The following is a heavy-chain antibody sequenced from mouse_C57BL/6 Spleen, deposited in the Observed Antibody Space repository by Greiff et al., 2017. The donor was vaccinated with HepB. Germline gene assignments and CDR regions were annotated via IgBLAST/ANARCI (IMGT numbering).Heavy chain of an antibody. CDR3: VLYDYDDDMDY. J-gene: IGHJ4*01. Sequence: QVQLQQPGAELVMPGASVKLSCKASGYTFTSYWMHWVKQRPGQGLEWIGEIDPSDSYTNYNQKFKGKSTLTVDKSSSTAYMQLSSLTSEDSAVYYCVLYDYDDDMDYWGQGTSVTVSS. D-gene: IGHD2-4*01. CDR1: GYTFTSYW. CDR2: IDPSDSYT. V-gene: IGHV1-69*01.